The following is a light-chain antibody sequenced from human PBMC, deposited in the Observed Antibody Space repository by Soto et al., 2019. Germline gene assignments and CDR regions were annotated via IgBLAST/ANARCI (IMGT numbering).Light chain of an antibody. CDR3: CSYAGTYSYV. Sequence: QSALTQPASVSGSPGQSITISCTGTATDVGAYNYVSWYQQYPGKVPKLMIYEVSKRPSGVPDRFSGSKSGNTASLTISGLQAEDEADYYCCSYAGTYSYVFGTGTKLTVL. V-gene: IGLV2-11*01. CDR2: EVS. J-gene: IGLJ1*01. CDR1: ATDVGAYNY.